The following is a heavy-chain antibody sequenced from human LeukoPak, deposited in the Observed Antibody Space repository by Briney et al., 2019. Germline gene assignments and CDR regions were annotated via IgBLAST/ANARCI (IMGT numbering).Heavy chain of an antibody. D-gene: IGHD2-15*01. V-gene: IGHV4-59*08. Sequence: PSETLSLTCTVSGGSISNYYWSWIRQPPGKGLEYIGHIYYSGSTNYNPSLKSRVTISVDSSRNQFSLKLTSVTAADTAVYYCARRGYCSGSSCYLFDYWGQGTLVTASS. CDR1: GGSISNYY. CDR2: IYYSGST. J-gene: IGHJ4*02. CDR3: ARRGYCSGSSCYLFDY.